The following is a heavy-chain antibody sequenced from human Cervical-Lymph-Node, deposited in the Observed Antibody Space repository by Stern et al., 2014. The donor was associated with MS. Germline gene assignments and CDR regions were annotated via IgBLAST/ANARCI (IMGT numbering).Heavy chain of an antibody. CDR2: IYPGDSNI. V-gene: IGHV5-51*01. CDR1: GYNFSTYW. J-gene: IGHJ4*02. Sequence: VQLVESGAEVRKPGESVKISCKASGYNFSTYWIGWARHMPGKGLEWMGIIYPGDSNIRYSPSFQGQVTSSADKSISTAYLQWSSLKASDTAMYYCARRIAGSLDYWGQGTLVTVSS. CDR3: ARRIAGSLDY. D-gene: IGHD6-13*01.